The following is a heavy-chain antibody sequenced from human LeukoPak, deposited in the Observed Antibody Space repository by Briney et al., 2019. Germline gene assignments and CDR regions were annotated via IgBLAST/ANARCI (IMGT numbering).Heavy chain of an antibody. CDR1: GFTFDDYA. D-gene: IGHD3-16*01. J-gene: IGHJ4*02. CDR3: ARDGGTYVGDYFDY. Sequence: GGSLRLSCAASGFTFDDYAMHWVRQAPGKGLEWVSGISWNSGSIGYADSVKGRFTISRDNAKNSLYLQMNSLRAEDTAVYYCARDGGTYVGDYFDYWGQGTLVTVSS. V-gene: IGHV3-9*01. CDR2: ISWNSGSI.